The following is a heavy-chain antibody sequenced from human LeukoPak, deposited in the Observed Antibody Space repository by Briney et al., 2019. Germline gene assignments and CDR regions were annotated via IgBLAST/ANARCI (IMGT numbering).Heavy chain of an antibody. CDR3: ARDSDSSGYYSYGGYYYYGMDV. CDR1: GYTFTSYY. Sequence: GASVTVSCKASGYTFTSYYMHWVRQAPGQGLEWMGIINPSGGSTSYAQKFQGRVTMTRDTSTSTVYMELSSLRSEDTAVYYCARDSDSSGYYSYGGYYYYGMDVWGQGTTVTVSS. D-gene: IGHD3-22*01. V-gene: IGHV1-46*01. J-gene: IGHJ6*02. CDR2: INPSGGST.